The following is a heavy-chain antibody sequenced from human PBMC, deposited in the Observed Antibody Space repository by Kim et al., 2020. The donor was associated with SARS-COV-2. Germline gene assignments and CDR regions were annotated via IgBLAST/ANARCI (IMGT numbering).Heavy chain of an antibody. Sequence: SVKVSCKASGGTFSSYAISWVRQAPGQGLEWMGGIIPIFGTANYAQKFQGRVTITADESTSTAYMELSSLRSEDTAVYYCARVVNYYDDAFDIWGQGTMVTVSS. V-gene: IGHV1-69*13. CDR3: ARVVNYYDDAFDI. CDR2: IIPIFGTA. CDR1: GGTFSSYA. J-gene: IGHJ3*02. D-gene: IGHD3-22*01.